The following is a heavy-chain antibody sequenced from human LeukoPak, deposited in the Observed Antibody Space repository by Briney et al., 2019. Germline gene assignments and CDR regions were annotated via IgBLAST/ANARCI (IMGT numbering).Heavy chain of an antibody. D-gene: IGHD4-17*01. CDR2: IYYSGST. CDR1: GGSISSGDYY. V-gene: IGHV4-30-4*01. CDR3: AREETRVAFDI. Sequence: SQTLSLTCTVSGGSISSGDYYWSWIRQPTGKGLEWIGYIYYSGSTYYNPSLKSRVTISVDTSKNQFSLKLSSVTAADTAVYYCAREETRVAFDIWGQGTMVTVSS. J-gene: IGHJ3*02.